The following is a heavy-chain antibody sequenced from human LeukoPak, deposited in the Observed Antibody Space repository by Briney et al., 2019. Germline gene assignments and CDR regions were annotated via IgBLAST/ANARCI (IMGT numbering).Heavy chain of an antibody. D-gene: IGHD6-19*01. CDR1: GFTFSSYE. Sequence: GGSLRLSCAASGFTFSSYEMNWVRQAPGKGLEWVSYISSSGSTIYYADSVKGRFTISRDNSKNTLYLQINSLRAEDTALYYCARLDSSGWYGWFDPWGQGTLVTVSS. CDR3: ARLDSSGWYGWFDP. J-gene: IGHJ5*02. CDR2: ISSSGSTI. V-gene: IGHV3-48*03.